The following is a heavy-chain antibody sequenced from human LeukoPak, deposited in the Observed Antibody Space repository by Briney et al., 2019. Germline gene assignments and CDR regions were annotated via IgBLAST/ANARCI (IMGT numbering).Heavy chain of an antibody. CDR1: GYTFTSYA. V-gene: IGHV7-4-1*02. D-gene: IGHD6-19*01. J-gene: IGHJ4*02. CDR2: INTNTGNP. Sequence: ASVTVSCKASGYTFTSYAMNWVRQAPGQGLEWMGWINTNTGNPTYAQGFTGRFVFSLDTSVSTSYLQISSLKAEDTAVYYCAREGTSGWYEGDALFDYWGQGTLVTVSS. CDR3: AREGTSGWYEGDALFDY.